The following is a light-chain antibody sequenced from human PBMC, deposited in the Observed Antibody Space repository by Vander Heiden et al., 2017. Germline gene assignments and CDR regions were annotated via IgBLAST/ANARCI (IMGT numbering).Light chain of an antibody. V-gene: IGKV3-15*01. CDR1: QSVSSN. Sequence: PATLSVSPGERATLSCRASQSVSSNLAWYQQIPGQAPRLLIYGVSTRATGIPARFSGSGSGTEFTLTISSLQSEDFAVYYCQQYNNWWTFGQGTKVEIK. CDR3: QQYNNWWT. CDR2: GVS. J-gene: IGKJ1*01.